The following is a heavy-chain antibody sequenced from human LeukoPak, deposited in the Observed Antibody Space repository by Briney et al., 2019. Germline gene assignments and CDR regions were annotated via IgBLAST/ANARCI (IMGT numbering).Heavy chain of an antibody. Sequence: PSETLSLTCTVSGGSISTYYWSWIRQPPGKGLEWIGYIYYSGSTNYNPSLKTRVTISVDTSKNQFSLKLNSVSAADTAVYYCAREIDGYCSSTSCLNWFDPWGQGTLVTVSS. CDR1: GGSISTYY. V-gene: IGHV4-59*01. J-gene: IGHJ5*02. CDR2: IYYSGST. CDR3: AREIDGYCSSTSCLNWFDP. D-gene: IGHD2-2*01.